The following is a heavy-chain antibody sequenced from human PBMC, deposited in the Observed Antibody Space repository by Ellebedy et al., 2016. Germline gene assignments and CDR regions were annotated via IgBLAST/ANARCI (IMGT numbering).Heavy chain of an antibody. Sequence: SGPTLVKPTPTLTLTCTFSGFSLSEIGVGVGWIRQPPGQALEWLALIFWNDNKRYSPSLKTRLTLTKDTSTKQVVLTMTNMDPVDTATYFCAHTQPQGGEPVFGYWGRGTLVTVSS. CDR1: GFSLSEIGVG. CDR3: AHTQPQGGEPVFGY. V-gene: IGHV2-5*01. D-gene: IGHD1-26*01. CDR2: IFWNDNK. J-gene: IGHJ4*02.